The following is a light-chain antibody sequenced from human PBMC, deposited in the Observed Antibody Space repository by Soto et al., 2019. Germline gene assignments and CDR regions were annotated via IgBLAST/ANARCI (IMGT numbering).Light chain of an antibody. V-gene: IGKV1-5*03. J-gene: IGKJ2*01. CDR2: KAS. CDR3: QQYNSYSPYP. Sequence: DIQMTQSPSTLYASVGDRVTITCRASQSISSWLAWYQQKPGKAPKLLIYKASSLESGVPSRFSGSGSGTKFTLTISSLHPDDFATYYCQQYNSYSPYPFGQGHKLAIQ. CDR1: QSISSW.